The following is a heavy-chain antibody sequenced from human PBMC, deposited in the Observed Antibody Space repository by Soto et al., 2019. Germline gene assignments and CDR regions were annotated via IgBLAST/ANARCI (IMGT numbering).Heavy chain of an antibody. CDR1: GGSISSGDYY. CDR2: IYYSGST. V-gene: IGHV4-30-4*01. Sequence: LSLTCTVSGGSISSGDYYWSWIRQPPGKGLEWIGYIYYSGSTYYNPSLKSRVTISVDTSKNQFSLKLSSVTAADTAVYYCARSSRFLEWLLSGPIHYYGMDVWGQGNTVTVYS. J-gene: IGHJ6*02. CDR3: ARSSRFLEWLLSGPIHYYGMDV. D-gene: IGHD3-3*01.